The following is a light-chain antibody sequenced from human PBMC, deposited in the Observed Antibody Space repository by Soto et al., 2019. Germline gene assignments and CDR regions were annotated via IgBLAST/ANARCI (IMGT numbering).Light chain of an antibody. CDR2: EVT. CDR1: SSDVGGYNY. Sequence: QSLLTQPASVSGSPGQSITLSCTGTSSDVGGYNYVSWYQQHPGKAPKLIIYEVTNRPSGVSNRFSGSKSGNTASLTISGLRAEDEADYYCNSYTSSSTLVFGGGTQLTVL. V-gene: IGLV2-14*01. J-gene: IGLJ2*01. CDR3: NSYTSSSTLV.